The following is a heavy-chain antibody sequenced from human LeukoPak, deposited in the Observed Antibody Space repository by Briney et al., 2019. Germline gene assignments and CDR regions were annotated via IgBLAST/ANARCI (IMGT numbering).Heavy chain of an antibody. Sequence: SDTLSLTCEVYGDTFSGYYWRWMRQPPGKGLEWIGEINHSGSTNYNPPLKSRVTISVETSKNQFSLKLSSVTAADTAVYYGARIRGYDAVDIWGQGTMVTVSS. D-gene: IGHD3-22*01. V-gene: IGHV4-34*01. CDR3: ARIRGYDAVDI. CDR1: GDTFSGYY. J-gene: IGHJ3*02. CDR2: INHSGST.